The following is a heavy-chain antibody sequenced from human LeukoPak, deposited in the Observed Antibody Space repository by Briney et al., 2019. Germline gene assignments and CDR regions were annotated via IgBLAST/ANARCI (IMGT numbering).Heavy chain of an antibody. CDR1: GFTFSSYW. CDR2: INSDGRST. J-gene: IGHJ4*02. V-gene: IGHV3-74*01. D-gene: IGHD6-13*01. Sequence: GGSLRLSCAASGFTFSSYWMHWVRQAPGKGLVWVSRINSDGRSTSYADSVKGRFTISRDNAKNTLYLQMNSLRAEDTAVYYCARDQALAIAAAGTPTYDYWGQGTLVTVSS. CDR3: ARDQALAIAAAGTPTYDY.